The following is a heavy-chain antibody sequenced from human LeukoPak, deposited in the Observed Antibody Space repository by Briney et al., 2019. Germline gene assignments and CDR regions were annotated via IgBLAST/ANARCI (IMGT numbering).Heavy chain of an antibody. CDR1: GFTFSSYA. CDR3: APQRYCSSTSCYTPYNWFDP. CDR2: IGGSGGST. J-gene: IGHJ5*02. D-gene: IGHD2-2*02. V-gene: IGHV3-23*01. Sequence: GGSLRLSCAASGFTFSSYAMTWVRQAPGKGLEWVSVIGGSGGSTYYADSVKGRFTISRDNSKNTLYLQMNSLRAEDTAVYYCAPQRYCSSTSCYTPYNWFDPWGQGTLVTVSS.